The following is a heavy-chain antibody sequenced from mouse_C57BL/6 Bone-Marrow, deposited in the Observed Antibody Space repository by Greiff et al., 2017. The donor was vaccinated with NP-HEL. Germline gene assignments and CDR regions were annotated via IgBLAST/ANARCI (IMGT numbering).Heavy chain of an antibody. D-gene: IGHD2-3*01. CDR3: ARSWLLRLYYAMDY. Sequence: VQLQQPGAELVKPGASVKLSCKASGYTFTSYWMHWVKQRPGRGLEWIGRIDPNSGGTKYNEKFKSKATLTVDKPSSTAYIQLSSLTSEDSAVYYCARSWLLRLYYAMDYWGQGTSVTVSS. CDR1: GYTFTSYW. CDR2: IDPNSGGT. J-gene: IGHJ4*01. V-gene: IGHV1-72*01.